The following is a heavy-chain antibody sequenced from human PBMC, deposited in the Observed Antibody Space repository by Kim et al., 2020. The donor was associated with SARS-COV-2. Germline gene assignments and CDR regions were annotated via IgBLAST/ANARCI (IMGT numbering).Heavy chain of an antibody. J-gene: IGHJ6*02. CDR3: ARARRHYYYGMDV. CDR1: GFTFSSYE. Sequence: GGSLRLSCAASGFTFSSYEMNWVRQAPGKGLEWVSYISSSGSTIYYADSVKGRFTISRDNAKNSLYLQMNSLRAEDTAVYYCARARRHYYYGMDVWGQGTTVTVSS. CDR2: ISSSGSTI. V-gene: IGHV3-48*03.